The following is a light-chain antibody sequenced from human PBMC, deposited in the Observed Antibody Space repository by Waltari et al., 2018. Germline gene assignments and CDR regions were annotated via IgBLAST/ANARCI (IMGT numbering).Light chain of an antibody. J-gene: IGLJ2*01. CDR1: DNDIGYYDY. CDR3: SSYTSSTSLVI. CDR2: GVT. V-gene: IGLV2-14*03. Sequence: QSALTQPASVSGSPGQSITISCTGTDNDIGYYDYVAWYQQHPGKAPKLLIYGVTTWPLWLSNRFSGSKSGNTASLTISGLEAEDEGDYYCSSYTSSTSLVIFGGGTKLTVL.